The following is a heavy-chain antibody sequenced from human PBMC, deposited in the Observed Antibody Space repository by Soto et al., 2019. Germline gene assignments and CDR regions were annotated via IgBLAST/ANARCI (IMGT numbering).Heavy chain of an antibody. CDR1: SFSGYY. CDR2: INHSGST. V-gene: IGHV4-34*01. J-gene: IGHJ6*02. Sequence: SFSGYYWSWIRQPPGKGLEWIGEINHSGSTNYNPSLKSRVTISVDTSKNQFSLKLSSVTAADTAVYYCARDQITMVRGVITYYYYYGMDVWGQGTTVTVSS. D-gene: IGHD3-10*01. CDR3: ARDQITMVRGVITYYYYYGMDV.